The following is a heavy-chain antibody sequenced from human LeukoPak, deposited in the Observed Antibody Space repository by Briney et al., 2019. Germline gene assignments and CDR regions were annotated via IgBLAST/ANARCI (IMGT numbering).Heavy chain of an antibody. D-gene: IGHD1-1*01. J-gene: IGHJ6*02. Sequence: PGGSLRLSCAASGFTFSYYGMHWVRQAPGKGLEWVAVISYDGSNKYYADSVKGRFTISRDNSKNTLYLQMNSLRAEDTAVYYCAKEWRTTGPTNYYYYYGMDVWGQGTTVTVSS. CDR2: ISYDGSNK. V-gene: IGHV3-30*18. CDR3: AKEWRTTGPTNYYYYYGMDV. CDR1: GFTFSYYG.